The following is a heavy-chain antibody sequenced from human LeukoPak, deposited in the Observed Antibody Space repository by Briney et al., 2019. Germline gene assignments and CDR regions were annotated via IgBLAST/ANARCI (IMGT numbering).Heavy chain of an antibody. D-gene: IGHD3-9*01. CDR2: ISSDGDST. V-gene: IGHV3-64D*06. Sequence: GGSLRLSCSASGFTFSTHPMHWVRQAPGRGLEYVSSISSDGDSTYYADSVKGRFTISRDNSKNTLYLQTSSLRAEDTAVYYCVKRTTDYYYYDYWGRGTLVTVSS. CDR3: VKRTTDYYYYDY. J-gene: IGHJ4*02. CDR1: GFTFSTHP.